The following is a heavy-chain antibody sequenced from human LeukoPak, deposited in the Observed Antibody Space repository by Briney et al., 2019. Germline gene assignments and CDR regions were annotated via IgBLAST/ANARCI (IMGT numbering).Heavy chain of an antibody. CDR3: ARERGIAAAGTYGMDV. J-gene: IGHJ6*02. CDR2: MNPNSGNT. V-gene: IGHV1-8*01. D-gene: IGHD6-13*01. CDR1: GYTFTSYD. Sequence: ASVKVSCKASGYTFTSYDINWVRQATGQGLEWMGWMNPNSGNTGYAQKFQGRVTMTRNTSISTAYMELSSLRSEDTAVYYRARERGIAAAGTYGMDVWGQGTTVTVSS.